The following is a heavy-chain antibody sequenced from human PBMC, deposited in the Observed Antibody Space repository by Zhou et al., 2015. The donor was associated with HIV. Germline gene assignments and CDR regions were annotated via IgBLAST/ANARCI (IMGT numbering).Heavy chain of an antibody. D-gene: IGHD3-10*01. Sequence: QVQLVQSGAEVKKPGSSVKVSCKASGGTFSNYAINWVRQAPGLGLEWMGGIIPIYGTANYAQKFQGRVTITADESTRTAYMELSSLRSEDTAVYYCARGYNNRDDAFDIWGQGTMVSVSS. CDR3: ARGYNNRDDAFDI. V-gene: IGHV1-69*01. CDR2: IIPIYGTA. CDR1: GGTFSNYA. J-gene: IGHJ3*02.